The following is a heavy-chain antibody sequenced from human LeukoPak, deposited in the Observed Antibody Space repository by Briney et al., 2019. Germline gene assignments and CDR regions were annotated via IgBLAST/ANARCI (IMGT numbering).Heavy chain of an antibody. D-gene: IGHD6-13*01. CDR3: ARDQRGSSSWESYFDY. J-gene: IGHJ4*02. CDR2: ISPSDGTT. Sequence: ASVKVSCKASGYTFTSYYMHWVRQAPGQGLEWMGIISPSDGTTSYAQRFQGRVTMTRDMSTSTVFMELSTLRSEDTAIYYCARDQRGSSSWESYFDYWGQGTLVTVSS. CDR1: GYTFTSYY. V-gene: IGHV1-46*01.